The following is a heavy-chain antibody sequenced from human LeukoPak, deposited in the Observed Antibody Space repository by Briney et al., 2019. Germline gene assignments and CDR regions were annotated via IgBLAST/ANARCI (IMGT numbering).Heavy chain of an antibody. CDR1: GDSISSGSYY. CDR2: IYGRGGS. J-gene: IGHJ4*02. V-gene: IGHV4-61*02. Sequence: SQTLSLTCTVSGDSISSGSYYWSWIRQPAGKGLEWIGRIYGRGGSNYNPSLKSRVTISIDKSKNQFSLKMNSVTAPDTAVYYCARDKRASSGYSVDYFDYWGQGTLVTVSS. CDR3: ARDKRASSGYSVDYFDY. D-gene: IGHD3-22*01.